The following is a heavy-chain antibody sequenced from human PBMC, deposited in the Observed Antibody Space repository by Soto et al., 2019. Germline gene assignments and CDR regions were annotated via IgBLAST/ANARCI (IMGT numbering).Heavy chain of an antibody. CDR3: AKGPPYGDYDFRY. Sequence: GGSLRLSCAASGFTFSSYGMHWVRQAPGKGLEWVAVISYDGSNKYYADSVKGRFTISRDNSKNTLYLQMNSLRAEDTAVYYCAKGPPYGDYDFRYWGQGTLVTVSS. CDR1: GFTFSSYG. D-gene: IGHD4-17*01. J-gene: IGHJ4*02. V-gene: IGHV3-30*18. CDR2: ISYDGSNK.